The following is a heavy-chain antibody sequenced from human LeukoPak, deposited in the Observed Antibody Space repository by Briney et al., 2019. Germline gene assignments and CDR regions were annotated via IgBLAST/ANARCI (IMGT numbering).Heavy chain of an antibody. V-gene: IGHV1-2*02. CDR1: GYNFIDCY. J-gene: IGHJ5*02. CDR3: ARASTGLPNWFDP. CDR2: INPNSGAT. D-gene: IGHD4-17*01. Sequence: ASVKVSCKASGYNFIDCYIFWVRQAPGQGLEWMGWINPNSGATGYAQKFQGRVTMTRDTSINTAYLELSRLRSDDTAVYFCARASTGLPNWFDPWGQGTLVTVSS.